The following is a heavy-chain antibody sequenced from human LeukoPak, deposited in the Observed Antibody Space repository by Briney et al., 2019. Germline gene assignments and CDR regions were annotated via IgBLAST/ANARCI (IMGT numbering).Heavy chain of an antibody. V-gene: IGHV4-59*01. CDR1: GGSISSYY. CDR3: ARASVLLWFGELYTFDY. J-gene: IGHJ4*02. CDR2: IYYSGST. D-gene: IGHD3-10*01. Sequence: PSETLSLTCTVSGGSISSYYWSWIRQPPGKGLEWIGYIYYSGSTNYNPSLKSRVTISVDTSKNQFSLKLSSVTAVDTAVYYCARASVLLWFGELYTFDYWGQGTLVTVSS.